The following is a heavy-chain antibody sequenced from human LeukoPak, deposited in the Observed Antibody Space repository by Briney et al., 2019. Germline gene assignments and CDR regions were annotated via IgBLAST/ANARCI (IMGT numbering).Heavy chain of an antibody. CDR2: IKSKTDGGTT. CDR1: GFTFSDAW. Sequence: GGSLRLSCAASGFTFSDAWMSWVRQAPGKGLEWVGRIKSKTDGGTTDYAAPVKGRFTISRDDSKNTLSLQLNSLKTEDTAVYYCTTGDYYDTWFWGQGILVTVSS. CDR3: TTGDYYDTWF. D-gene: IGHD3-22*01. V-gene: IGHV3-15*01. J-gene: IGHJ4*02.